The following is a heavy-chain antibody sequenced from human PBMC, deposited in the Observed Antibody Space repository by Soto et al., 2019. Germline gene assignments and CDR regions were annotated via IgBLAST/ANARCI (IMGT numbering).Heavy chain of an antibody. J-gene: IGHJ6*02. D-gene: IGHD3-10*01. CDR3: ARIASSGRGWDV. Sequence: EVQLVESGGGLVQPGGSLRLSCVDSGFTFSSYWMSWVRQAPVKGLEWVGNIKQDGSEENYVDSVKGRFTISRDNAKNEMYLQMNRLRAEDTAVYYCARIASSGRGWDVWGQGTTGVVS. V-gene: IGHV3-7*01. CDR2: IKQDGSEE. CDR1: GFTFSSYW.